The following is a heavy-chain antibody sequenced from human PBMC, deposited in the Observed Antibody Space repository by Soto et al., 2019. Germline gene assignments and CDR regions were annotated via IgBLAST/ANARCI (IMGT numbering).Heavy chain of an antibody. CDR2: IYYSGST. J-gene: IGHJ6*02. V-gene: IGHV4-39*01. CDR1: GGFISSSSYY. Sequence: PSETLSLTCTVSGGFISSSSYYWGWIRQPPGKGLEWIGSIYYSGSTYYNPSLKSRVTISVDTSKNQFSLKLSSVTAADTAVYYCARTGSSSSQGYYYYYGMDVWGQGTTVTVSS. CDR3: ARTGSSSSQGYYYYYGMDV. D-gene: IGHD6-6*01.